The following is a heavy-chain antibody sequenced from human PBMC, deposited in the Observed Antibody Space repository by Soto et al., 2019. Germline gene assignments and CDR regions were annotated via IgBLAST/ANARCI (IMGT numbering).Heavy chain of an antibody. J-gene: IGHJ3*02. V-gene: IGHV3-33*01. CDR3: ARDPGGITFGGVIVLNDAFDI. D-gene: IGHD3-16*02. Sequence: QVQLVDSGGGVVQPGRSLRLSCAASGFTFSSYGMHWVRQAPGKGLEWVAVIWYDGSNKYYADSVKGRFTISRDNSKNTLYLQMNSLRAEDTAVYYCARDPGGITFGGVIVLNDAFDIWGQGTMVTVSS. CDR1: GFTFSSYG. CDR2: IWYDGSNK.